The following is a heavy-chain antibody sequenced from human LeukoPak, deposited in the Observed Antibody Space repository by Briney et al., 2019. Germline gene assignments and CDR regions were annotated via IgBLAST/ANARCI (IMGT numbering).Heavy chain of an antibody. CDR1: GFTFSSYS. Sequence: GGSLRLSCAASGFTFSSYSMNWVRQAPGKGLQWVSSITTNSNYIYYADSVKGRFTISRDNAQNSLYLQMNSLRADDTAVYYCARGPAAMVFFNFWGQGILVTVSS. D-gene: IGHD2-2*01. J-gene: IGHJ4*02. V-gene: IGHV3-21*01. CDR3: ARGPAAMVFFNF. CDR2: ITTNSNYI.